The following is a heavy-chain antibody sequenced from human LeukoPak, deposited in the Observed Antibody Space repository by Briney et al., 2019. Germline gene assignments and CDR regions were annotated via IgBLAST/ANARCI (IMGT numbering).Heavy chain of an antibody. CDR2: INPSGGST. D-gene: IGHD6-13*01. J-gene: IGHJ4*02. V-gene: IGHV1-46*01. CDR1: GYTFTGYY. Sequence: ASVKVSCKASGYTFTGYYMHWVRQAPGQGLEWMGIINPSGGSTSYAQKFQGRVTMTRDTSTSTVYMELSSLRSEDTAVYYCARESGIAAAGTALDYWGQGTLVTVSS. CDR3: ARESGIAAAGTALDY.